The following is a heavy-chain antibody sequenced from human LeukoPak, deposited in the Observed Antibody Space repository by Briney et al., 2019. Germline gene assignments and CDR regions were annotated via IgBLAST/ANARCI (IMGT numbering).Heavy chain of an antibody. CDR1: GFAFSSYG. D-gene: IGHD6-19*01. J-gene: IGHJ4*02. Sequence: GGSLRLSCAASGFAFSSYGMHWVRQAPGKGLEWVAFIRYDGSNKYYADSVKGRFTISRDNSKNTLYLQMNSLRAEDTAVYYCAYQTVAGFDYWGQGTLVTVSS. CDR3: AYQTVAGFDY. CDR2: IRYDGSNK. V-gene: IGHV3-30*02.